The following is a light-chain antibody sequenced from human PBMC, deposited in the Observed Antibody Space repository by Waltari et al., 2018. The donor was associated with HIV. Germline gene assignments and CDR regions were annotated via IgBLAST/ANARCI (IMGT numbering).Light chain of an antibody. CDR1: SSDVGGYNY. J-gene: IGLJ2*01. CDR2: DVS. Sequence: QSALTQPASVSGSPGQSITISCTGTSSDVGGYNYVSWYQQHPGKAPKHMIYDVSNRPSGVSNRFSGSKSGNTASLTISGRQAEDEADYYCSSYTSSSTLFGGGTKLTVL. V-gene: IGLV2-14*03. CDR3: SSYTSSSTL.